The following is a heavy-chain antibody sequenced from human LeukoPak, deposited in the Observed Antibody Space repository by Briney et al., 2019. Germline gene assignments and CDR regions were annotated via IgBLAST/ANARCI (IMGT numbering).Heavy chain of an antibody. D-gene: IGHD1-26*01. J-gene: IGHJ4*02. CDR2: IYDSGST. Sequence: TLETLSLTCTVSGASISSYYWSWIRQPPGKGLEWIGYIYDSGSTNYNPSLKSRVTISADTSKNQFSLRLSSVTAADTAVYYCARGLGVVGSTRDWGQGTLVTVSS. CDR1: GASISSYY. CDR3: ARGLGVVGSTRD. V-gene: IGHV4-59*01.